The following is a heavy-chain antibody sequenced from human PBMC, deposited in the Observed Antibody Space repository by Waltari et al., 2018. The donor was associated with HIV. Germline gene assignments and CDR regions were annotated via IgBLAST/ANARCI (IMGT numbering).Heavy chain of an antibody. CDR2: IHPRDYDT. V-gene: IGHV5-51*03. Sequence: EVQLVQSGAEVKKPGESLKIACKGPGYSFTNYWIGWVRQMPGKGLEWMGVIHPRDYDTSYSTSFAGQVTISAAKSISASYLQWSSLKASDTAMYYCARRILNAYDNWFDPWGQGTLVTVSS. CDR3: ARRILNAYDNWFDP. J-gene: IGHJ5*02. CDR1: GYSFTNYW. D-gene: IGHD3-9*01.